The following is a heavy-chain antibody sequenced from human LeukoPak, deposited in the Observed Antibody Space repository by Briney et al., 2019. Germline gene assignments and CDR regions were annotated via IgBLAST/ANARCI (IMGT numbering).Heavy chain of an antibody. Sequence: PGGSLRLACAVSGFTVITYYMSCVPHGPGKGLEWVAEINEDGSEKYYVDSVKGRFTISRDTAKTSLYLQMNSLRAEDTAVNYCARGGYYDSSGRNFDYWGQGTQVTVSS. CDR3: ARGGYYDSSGRNFDY. CDR2: INEDGSEK. CDR1: GFTVITYY. V-gene: IGHV3-7*05. J-gene: IGHJ4*02. D-gene: IGHD3-22*01.